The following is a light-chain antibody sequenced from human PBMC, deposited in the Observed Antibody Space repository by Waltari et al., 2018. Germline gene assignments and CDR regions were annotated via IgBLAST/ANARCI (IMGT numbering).Light chain of an antibody. CDR3: SSFTGSSTLV. Sequence: QSALTQPASVSGSPGQSITISCTGTSSDVGGYNYVSWYQQHPGRAPKVMIYDVSNPPSGVSNRVSGSKSGNTAFLTISGLQAEDEADYYCSSFTGSSTLVFGGGTKLTVL. CDR1: SSDVGGYNY. J-gene: IGLJ2*01. V-gene: IGLV2-14*03. CDR2: DVS.